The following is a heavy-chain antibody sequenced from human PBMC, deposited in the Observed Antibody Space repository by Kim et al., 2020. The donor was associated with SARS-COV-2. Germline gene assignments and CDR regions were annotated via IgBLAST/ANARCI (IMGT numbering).Heavy chain of an antibody. CDR2: FDPEDGET. V-gene: IGHV1-24*01. J-gene: IGHJ4*02. D-gene: IGHD3-3*01. Sequence: ASVKVSCKVSGYTLTELSMHWVRQAPGKGLEWMGGFDPEDGETIYAQKFQGRVTMTEDTSTDTAYMELSSLRSEDTAVYYCATGVLVSRPSTRGVDYWGQGTLVTVSS. CDR1: GYTLTELS. CDR3: ATGVLVSRPSTRGVDY.